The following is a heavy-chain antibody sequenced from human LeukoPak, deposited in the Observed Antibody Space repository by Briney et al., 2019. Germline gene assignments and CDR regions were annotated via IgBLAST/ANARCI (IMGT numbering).Heavy chain of an antibody. CDR1: GGSVTSYY. CDR2: VYYSGTT. Sequence: SETLSLTCAVSGGSVTSYYWSWVRQVPGKGLEWIGYVYYSGTTNYNPSLKSRVTISVDTSKNQFSLRLTSVTAEDTAVYYCARVSGDYSMPFDYWGQGTLVTVSS. V-gene: IGHV4-59*02. J-gene: IGHJ4*02. D-gene: IGHD2/OR15-2a*01. CDR3: ARVSGDYSMPFDY.